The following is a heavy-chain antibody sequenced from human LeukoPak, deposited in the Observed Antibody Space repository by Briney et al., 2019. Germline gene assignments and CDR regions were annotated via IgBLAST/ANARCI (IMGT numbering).Heavy chain of an antibody. CDR3: ARDPYYYDSSGYSRFDY. CDR2: ISSSSSYI. J-gene: IGHJ4*02. D-gene: IGHD3-22*01. Sequence: GGSLRLSCAASGFTFSSYSMNWVRQAPGKGLEWVSSISSSSSYIYYADSVKGRFTISRDNSKNTLYLQMNSLRAEDTAVYYCARDPYYYDSSGYSRFDYWGQGTLVTVSS. V-gene: IGHV3-21*01. CDR1: GFTFSSYS.